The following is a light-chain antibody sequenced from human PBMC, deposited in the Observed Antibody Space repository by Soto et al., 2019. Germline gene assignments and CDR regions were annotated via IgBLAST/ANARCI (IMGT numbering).Light chain of an antibody. CDR2: EGS. J-gene: IGLJ1*01. CDR1: SSDVGSYNL. Sequence: QSVLTQPASVSGSPGQSITISCTGTSSDVGSYNLVSWYQQHPGKAPKLMFYEGSKRPSGVSNRFSGSKSGNTASLTISGLQAEDEADYYCCSYAGSSTFYVFGTGTKLTVL. CDR3: CSYAGSSTFYV. V-gene: IGLV2-23*01.